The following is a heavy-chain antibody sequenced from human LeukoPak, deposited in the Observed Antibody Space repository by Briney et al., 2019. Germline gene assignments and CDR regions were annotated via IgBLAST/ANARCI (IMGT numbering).Heavy chain of an antibody. Sequence: TSETLSLTCTVSGGSISCYYWSWIRQPAGKALEWIGRIYTSGSTNYNPSLKSRVTMSVDTSKNQFSLKLSSVTAADTAVYYCARGKQQWPGRGNLYFDYWGQGTLVTVSS. D-gene: IGHD6-19*01. CDR3: ARGKQQWPGRGNLYFDY. CDR1: GGSISCYY. V-gene: IGHV4-4*07. CDR2: IYTSGST. J-gene: IGHJ4*02.